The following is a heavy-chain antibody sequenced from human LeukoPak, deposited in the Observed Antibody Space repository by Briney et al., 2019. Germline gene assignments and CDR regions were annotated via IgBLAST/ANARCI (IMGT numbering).Heavy chain of an antibody. CDR1: GVSISSYY. CDR2: IYSSGST. J-gene: IGHJ6*02. D-gene: IGHD2-2*01. CDR3: ARERGYCSSTSCYGGYGMDV. Sequence: PSETLSLTCTVSGVSISSYYWSWIRQPPGKGLEWIGHIYSSGSTNYNPSLKSRVTISVDTSKNQFSLKLSSVTAADTAVYYCARERGYCSSTSCYGGYGMDVWGQGTTVTVSS. V-gene: IGHV4-59*01.